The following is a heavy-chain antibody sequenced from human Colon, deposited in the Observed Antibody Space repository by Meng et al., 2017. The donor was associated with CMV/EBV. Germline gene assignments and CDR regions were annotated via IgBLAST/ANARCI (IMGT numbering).Heavy chain of an antibody. J-gene: IGHJ4*02. CDR1: GGSFNAYY. D-gene: IGHD3-3*01. CDR2: LNHSGST. CDR3: ARGRNGWLLPLNS. V-gene: IGHV4-34*01. Sequence: QVQLQQWGAVLLKPSETLSLTCAISGGSFNAYYLTWIRQSPGKGLEWIGELNHSGSTNYNPSLKSRVTISIDTSKRHFSLRLTSVTAADTAVYYCARGRNGWLLPLNSWGQGTLVTVSS.